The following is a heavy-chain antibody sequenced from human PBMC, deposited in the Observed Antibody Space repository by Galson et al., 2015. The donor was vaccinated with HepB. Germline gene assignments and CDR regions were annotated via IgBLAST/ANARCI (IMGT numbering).Heavy chain of an antibody. CDR1: GFTFSNYG. Sequence: SLRLSCAASGFTFSNYGMHWVRQAPGKGLEWVAVISYDGSNKYYVGSVKGRFTISRDNSKNTLYLQMNSLRAEDTAVYYCAKDNGPGYSYGNSYYYVMDIWGQGTTVTVSS. CDR3: AKDNGPGYSYGNSYYYVMDI. D-gene: IGHD5-18*01. V-gene: IGHV3-30*18. CDR2: ISYDGSNK. J-gene: IGHJ6*02.